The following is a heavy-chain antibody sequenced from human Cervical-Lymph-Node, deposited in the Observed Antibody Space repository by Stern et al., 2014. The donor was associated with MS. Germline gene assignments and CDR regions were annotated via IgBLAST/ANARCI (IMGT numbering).Heavy chain of an antibody. CDR1: GYSFTSYW. J-gene: IGHJ3*02. CDR2: IDLGDCYT. Sequence: VQLVQSGAEVKKPGESLRISCKGSGYSFTSYWISWGRQMPGKGLEWMGGIDLGDCYTNYSQSFQGHVTISADKSISTAYLQWSSLKASDTAMYYCARPRSGDDAFDIWGQGTMVTVSS. V-gene: IGHV5-10-1*01. D-gene: IGHD3-3*01. CDR3: ARPRSGDDAFDI.